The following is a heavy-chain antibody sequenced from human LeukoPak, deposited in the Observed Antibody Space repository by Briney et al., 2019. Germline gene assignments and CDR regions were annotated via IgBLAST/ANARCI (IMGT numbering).Heavy chain of an antibody. CDR1: GGTFSSYA. CDR2: IIPIFGTA. D-gene: IGHD5-18*01. CDR3: ARDRAGGYSYGSGAFDI. Sequence: GSSVKVSCKASGGTFSSYAISWVRQAPGQGLEWMGGIIPIFGTANYAQKFQGRVTITADESTSTAYMELSSLRSEDTAVYYCARDRAGGYSYGSGAFDIWGQGTMVTVSS. J-gene: IGHJ3*02. V-gene: IGHV1-69*01.